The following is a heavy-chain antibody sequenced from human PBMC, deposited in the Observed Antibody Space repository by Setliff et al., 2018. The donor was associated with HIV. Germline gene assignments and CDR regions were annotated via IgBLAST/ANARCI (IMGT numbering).Heavy chain of an antibody. J-gene: IGHJ6*02. CDR2: VHISGSV. D-gene: IGHD1-26*01. V-gene: IGHV4-61*02. Sequence: SETLSLTCTVSGGSVSRSDYYWGWIRQPAGGGLEWIGRVHISGSVNYNPSLRSRVSISIDTSKNQCSLKLTSVTAADTAVYYCEAATVGETGYYGIDVWGPGTTVTVSS. CDR3: EAATVGETGYYGIDV. CDR1: GGSVSRSDYY.